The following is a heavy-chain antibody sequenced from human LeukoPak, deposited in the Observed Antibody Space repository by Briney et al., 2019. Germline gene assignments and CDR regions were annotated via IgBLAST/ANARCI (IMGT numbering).Heavy chain of an antibody. J-gene: IGHJ5*02. CDR1: GFTFTNYA. Sequence: PRRSLRLSCTASGFTFTNYAMSWVRQPPGKGLEWVSSISGSGGSTYYADSVKGRFTISRDNSKNTLYLQMNSLRAEDTAVYYCAKVRVPVAPPGGDWFDPWGQGTLVTVSS. V-gene: IGHV3-23*01. CDR2: ISGSGGST. CDR3: AKVRVPVAPPGGDWFDP. D-gene: IGHD2-2*01.